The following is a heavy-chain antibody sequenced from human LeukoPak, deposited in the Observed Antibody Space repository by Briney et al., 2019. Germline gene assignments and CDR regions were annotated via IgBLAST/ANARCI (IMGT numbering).Heavy chain of an antibody. D-gene: IGHD1-1*01. CDR1: GGSISSSSHY. J-gene: IGHJ4*02. CDR3: ARVGDWNDLVY. Sequence: PSETLSLTCTVSGGSISSSSHYWSWIRQTPGKGLEWIGYILYSGTTTNYNPSLKSRVTISVDTSKNQFSLKLSSVTAADTAVYYCARVGDWNDLVYWGQGTLVTVSS. CDR2: ILYSGTTT. V-gene: IGHV4-61*01.